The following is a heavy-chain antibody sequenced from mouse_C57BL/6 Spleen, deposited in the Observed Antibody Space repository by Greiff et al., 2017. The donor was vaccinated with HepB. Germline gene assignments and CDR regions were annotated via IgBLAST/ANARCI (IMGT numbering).Heavy chain of an antibody. CDR2: IDPENGDT. CDR1: GFNIKDDY. V-gene: IGHV14-4*01. D-gene: IGHD1-1*01. Sequence: VQLQQSGAELVRPGASVKLSCTASGFNIKDDYMHWVKQRPDQGLEWIGWIDPENGDTEYASKFQGKATITADTSSNTAYLQLSSLTSEDTAVYYFTGYGSSSYYFDYWGQGTTLTVSS. J-gene: IGHJ2*01. CDR3: TGYGSSSYYFDY.